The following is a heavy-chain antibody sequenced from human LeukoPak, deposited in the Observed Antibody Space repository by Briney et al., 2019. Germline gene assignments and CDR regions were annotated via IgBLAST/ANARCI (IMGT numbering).Heavy chain of an antibody. D-gene: IGHD3-10*01. CDR3: ARARQTVLLWFGELLD. V-gene: IGHV4-30-4*01. J-gene: IGHJ4*02. CDR2: IYHSGST. Sequence: SETLSLTCTVSGGSISSGDYYWSWIRQPPGTGLEWIGYIYHSGSTYYNPSLKSRVTISVDTSKNQFSLKLSSVTAADTAVYYCARARQTVLLWFGELLDWGQGTLVTVSS. CDR1: GGSISSGDYY.